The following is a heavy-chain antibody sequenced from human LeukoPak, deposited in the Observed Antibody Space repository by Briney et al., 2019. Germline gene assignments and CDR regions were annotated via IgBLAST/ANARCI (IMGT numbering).Heavy chain of an antibody. CDR3: ARGSIVGATYFDY. Sequence: PSETLSLTCTVSGGSIRTYYWSWIRQPPGKALEWIGYIYYSGSTNYNPSLKSRVTISVDTSKNQFSLKLSSVTAADTAVYYCARGSIVGATYFDYWGQGTLVTVSS. V-gene: IGHV4-59*12. CDR2: IYYSGST. D-gene: IGHD1-26*01. J-gene: IGHJ4*02. CDR1: GGSIRTYY.